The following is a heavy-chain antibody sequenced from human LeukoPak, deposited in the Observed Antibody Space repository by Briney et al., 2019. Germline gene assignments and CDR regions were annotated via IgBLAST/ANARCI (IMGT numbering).Heavy chain of an antibody. J-gene: IGHJ6*02. CDR3: ARDKGQWLLPTGNHYYYYGMDV. CDR1: GFTFSRYG. Sequence: PGGSLRLSCAASGFTFSRYGMHWVRQAPGKGLEWMAVIWYDGSNKYYADSVKGRFTISRDNSKNTLYLQMNSLRAEDTAVYYCARDKGQWLLPTGNHYYYYGMDVWGQGTTVTVSS. V-gene: IGHV3-33*01. CDR2: IWYDGSNK. D-gene: IGHD3-22*01.